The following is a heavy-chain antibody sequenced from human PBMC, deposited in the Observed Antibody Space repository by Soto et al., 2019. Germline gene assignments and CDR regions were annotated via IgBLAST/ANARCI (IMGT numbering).Heavy chain of an antibody. J-gene: IGHJ6*02. Sequence: GGSLRLSCAASGFTFSSYGMHWVRQAPGKGLEWVAVISYDGSNKYYADSVKGRFTIARDNSKNTLYLQMNSLRADDTAVYYCAKEHEWFGDTYYYYGMDVWGQGTTVTVSS. CDR1: GFTFSSYG. CDR2: ISYDGSNK. V-gene: IGHV3-30*18. D-gene: IGHD3-10*01. CDR3: AKEHEWFGDTYYYYGMDV.